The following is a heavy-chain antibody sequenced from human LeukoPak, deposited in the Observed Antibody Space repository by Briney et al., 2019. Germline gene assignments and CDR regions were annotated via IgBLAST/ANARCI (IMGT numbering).Heavy chain of an antibody. CDR3: ARVLSSGWSRYFDY. D-gene: IGHD6-19*01. J-gene: IGHJ4*02. CDR1: GDSINSYH. V-gene: IGHV4-59*08. CDR2: FYYSGVT. Sequence: SETLSLTCTISGDSINSYHWSWLRQPPGSKLEWIGYFYYSGVTNYNPSLKSRVTMSLDTSKNQFSLKLRSVTAADTAVYYCARVLSSGWSRYFDYWGQGTLVTVSS.